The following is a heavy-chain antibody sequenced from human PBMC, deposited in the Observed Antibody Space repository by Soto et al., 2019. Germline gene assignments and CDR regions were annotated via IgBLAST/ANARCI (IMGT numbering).Heavy chain of an antibody. CDR1: GFTFSSYA. CDR3: AQSPTPDY. J-gene: IGHJ4*02. CDR2: ISYDGSKK. Sequence: GGSLRLSCSASGFTFSSYAMHWVRQAPGKGLEWVAFISYDGSKKYYVDSVKGRFTISRDNSKNTLYLQMNSLRTEDTAVYHCAQSPTPDYWGQGTLVTVSS. V-gene: IGHV3-30-3*01.